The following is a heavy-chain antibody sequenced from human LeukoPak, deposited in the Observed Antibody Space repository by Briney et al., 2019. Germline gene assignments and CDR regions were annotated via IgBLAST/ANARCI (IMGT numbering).Heavy chain of an antibody. Sequence: PSETLSLTCTVSGGSISSYYWSWIRQPPGKGLEWIGYIYYSGSTNYNPSLKSRVTISVDTSKNQFSLKLSSVTAADTAVYYCARARTYYYDSSGYDTPGYYFDYWGQGTLVTVSS. D-gene: IGHD3-22*01. V-gene: IGHV4-59*01. CDR2: IYYSGST. CDR1: GGSISSYY. J-gene: IGHJ4*02. CDR3: ARARTYYYDSSGYDTPGYYFDY.